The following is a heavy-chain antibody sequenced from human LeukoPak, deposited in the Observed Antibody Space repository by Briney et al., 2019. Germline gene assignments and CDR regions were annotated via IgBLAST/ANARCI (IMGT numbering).Heavy chain of an antibody. CDR3: ARLGYYYYYGMDV. V-gene: IGHV5-51*01. J-gene: IGHJ6*02. Sequence: GESLKISCKASGYSFSNYWIGWVRQMPGKGLEWMGIIYPGDSDTRYSPSFQGQVTISADKSISTAYLQWSSLKASDTAMYYCARLGYYYYYGMDVWGQGTTVTVSS. CDR2: IYPGDSDT. CDR1: GYSFSNYW.